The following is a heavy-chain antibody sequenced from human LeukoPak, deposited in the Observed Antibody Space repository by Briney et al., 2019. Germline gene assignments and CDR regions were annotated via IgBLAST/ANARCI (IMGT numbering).Heavy chain of an antibody. CDR1: GFTFSSYS. V-gene: IGHV3-21*01. Sequence: GGSLRLSCAASGFTFSSYSMNWVRQAPGRGLEWVSSISSSSSYIYYADSVKGRFTISRDNAKNSLYLQMNSLRAEDTAVYYCARDGYFDWSDYFDYWGQGTLVTVSS. D-gene: IGHD3-9*01. CDR3: ARDGYFDWSDYFDY. J-gene: IGHJ4*02. CDR2: ISSSSSYI.